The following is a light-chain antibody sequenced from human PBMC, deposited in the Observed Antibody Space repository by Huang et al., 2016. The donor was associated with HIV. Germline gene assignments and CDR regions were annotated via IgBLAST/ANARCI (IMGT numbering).Light chain of an antibody. CDR2: DTA. Sequence: EIKMTQSPATLSVSPGGRVTPSCRASQNVRNNLAWYQQKTGQAPRLLIYDTATRASVIPARFSGSGSGTEFTLTISGLQSEDFAIYYCQQYDKWPPGLTFSGGTKVEI. CDR1: QNVRNN. V-gene: IGKV3D-15*01. J-gene: IGKJ4*01. CDR3: QQYDKWPPGLT.